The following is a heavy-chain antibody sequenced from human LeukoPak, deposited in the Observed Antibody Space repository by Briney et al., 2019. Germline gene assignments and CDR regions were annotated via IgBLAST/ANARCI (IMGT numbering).Heavy chain of an antibody. V-gene: IGHV4-59*01. CDR2: IYYSGST. Sequence: PSETLSLTCTVSGGSISSYYWSWIRQPPGKGLEWIGNIYYSGSTNYNPSLKSRVTISVDASKNQFSLKLSSVTAADTAVYYCARAHGDYDWDWYFDLWGRGTLVTVSS. CDR1: GGSISSYY. CDR3: ARAHGDYDWDWYFDL. J-gene: IGHJ2*01. D-gene: IGHD4-17*01.